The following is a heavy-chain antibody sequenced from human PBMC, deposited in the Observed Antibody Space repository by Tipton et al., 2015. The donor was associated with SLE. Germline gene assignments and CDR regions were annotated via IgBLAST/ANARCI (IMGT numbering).Heavy chain of an antibody. CDR1: GGSFSGYY. CDR2: IYYSGST. CDR3: ARAVYGPFDY. D-gene: IGHD4-17*01. V-gene: IGHV4-34*01. Sequence: TLSLTCAVYGGSFSGYYWSWIRQPPGKGLEWIGSIYYSGSTYYNPSLKSRVTISVDTSKNQFSLKLSSVTAADTAVYYCARAVYGPFDYWGQGTLVTVSS. J-gene: IGHJ4*02.